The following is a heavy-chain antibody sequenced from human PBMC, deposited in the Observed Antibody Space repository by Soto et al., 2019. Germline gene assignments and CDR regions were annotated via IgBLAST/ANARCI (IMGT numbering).Heavy chain of an antibody. J-gene: IGHJ4*02. Sequence: SGPTLVNPTQTLTLTCTFSGFSLSTSGVGVGWIRQPPGKALECLALIYWDDDKRYSPSLKSRLTITMDTSKNQVVLTMTNMDPVDTGTYYCAHRLQSGYYCNGGTFNYWGQGALVTVSS. CDR1: GFSLSTSGVG. CDR3: AHRLQSGYYCNGGTFNY. CDR2: IYWDDDK. D-gene: IGHD3-22*01. V-gene: IGHV2-5*02.